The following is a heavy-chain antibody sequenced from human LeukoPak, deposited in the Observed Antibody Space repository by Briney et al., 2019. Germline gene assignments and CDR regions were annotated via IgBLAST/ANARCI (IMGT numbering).Heavy chain of an antibody. CDR1: GGSISSGSYY. V-gene: IGHV4-61*02. CDR2: IYTSGST. Sequence: SQTLSLTCTVSGGSISSGSYYWSWIRQPVGKGLEWIGRIYTSGSTNYNPSLKSRVTISVDTSKNQFSLKLSSVTAADTAVYYCARDLYGSGVYDYWGQGTLVTVSS. CDR3: ARDLYGSGVYDY. D-gene: IGHD3-10*01. J-gene: IGHJ4*02.